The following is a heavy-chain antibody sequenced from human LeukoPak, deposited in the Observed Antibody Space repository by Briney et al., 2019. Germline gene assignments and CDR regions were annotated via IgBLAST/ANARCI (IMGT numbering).Heavy chain of an antibody. CDR2: ISGSGGST. CDR1: GFTFSRNA. D-gene: IGHD4-17*01. J-gene: IGHJ3*02. Sequence: GGSLRLSCAASGFTFSRNAMSWVRQAPGKGPEWVSSISGSGGSTYYADSVKGRFTISRDNAKNTVYLQMDSLRAEDAAIYYCARSIMYGDHGEDIWGQGTVVAVSS. V-gene: IGHV3-23*01. CDR3: ARSIMYGDHGEDI.